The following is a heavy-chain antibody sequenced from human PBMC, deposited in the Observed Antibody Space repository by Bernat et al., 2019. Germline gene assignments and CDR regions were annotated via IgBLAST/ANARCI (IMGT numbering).Heavy chain of an antibody. CDR1: GFIFSSYW. Sequence: EVQLVESGGGLVQPGGSLRLSCAASGFIFSSYWMSWVRQAPGKGLEWVANIKQDGSDKYYVDSVKGRFTISRDNAKNSLYLQMNSLRAEDTAVYYCARSLKGLGWYYFDYWGQGTLVTVSS. V-gene: IGHV3-7*01. CDR3: ARSLKGLGWYYFDY. CDR2: IKQDGSDK. D-gene: IGHD2-15*01. J-gene: IGHJ4*02.